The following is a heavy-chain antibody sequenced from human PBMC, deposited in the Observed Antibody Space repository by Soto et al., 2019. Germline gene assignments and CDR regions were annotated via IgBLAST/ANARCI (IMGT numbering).Heavy chain of an antibody. J-gene: IGHJ4*02. CDR1: GFTFSSYW. Sequence: GGSLRLSCAASGFTFSSYWMSWVRQAPGKGLEWVANIKQDGSEKYYVDSVKGRFTIFRDNAKNSLYLQMNSLRAEDTAVYYCAREPKAVAFSFDYWGQGTLVTVSS. V-gene: IGHV3-7*01. CDR2: IKQDGSEK. CDR3: AREPKAVAFSFDY. D-gene: IGHD6-19*01.